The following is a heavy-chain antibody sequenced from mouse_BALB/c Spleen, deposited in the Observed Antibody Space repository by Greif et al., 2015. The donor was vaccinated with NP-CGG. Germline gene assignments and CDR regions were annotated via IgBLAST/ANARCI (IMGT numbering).Heavy chain of an antibody. V-gene: IGHV1S81*02. CDR1: GYTFISYY. Sequence: VQLQQSGAELVKPGASVKLSCKASGYTFISYYMYWVKLRPGQGLEWIGEINPSNGGANLNEKFKSKATLTVDKSSSTAYMQLSSLTSEDSAVYFCTRGRRRDFDFWGQGTTLTVSS. D-gene: IGHD1-2*01. CDR2: INPSNGGA. J-gene: IGHJ2*01. CDR3: TRGRRRDFDF.